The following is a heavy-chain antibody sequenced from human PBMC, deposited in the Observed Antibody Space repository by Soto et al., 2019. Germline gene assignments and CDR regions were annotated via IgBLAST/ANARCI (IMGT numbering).Heavy chain of an antibody. Sequence: QVQLQESGPGLVKPSQTLSLTCTVSGGSISSGDYYWSWIRQSPGKGLEWIGYIYYSGSTYYTPSLKSRVTISVDTSKNQFSLKLSSVTAADTAVYYCARDQILGGMDVWGQGTTVTVSS. D-gene: IGHD1-26*01. CDR2: IYYSGST. CDR3: ARDQILGGMDV. V-gene: IGHV4-30-4*01. CDR1: GGSISSGDYY. J-gene: IGHJ6*02.